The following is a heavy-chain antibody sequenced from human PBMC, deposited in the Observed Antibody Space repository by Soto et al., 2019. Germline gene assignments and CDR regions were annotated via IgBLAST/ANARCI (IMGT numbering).Heavy chain of an antibody. Sequence: EVQLVESGGGLVQPGGSLRLSCAASGFTFSNYWIHWVRQVPGKGLVWVSRINSDGTTTTYADFVKGRFTISRDNAKNTLYLQMDNLGADDTAVYYCTRGGTTTTYWGLFNYWGQGALVTVSS. CDR1: GFTFSNYW. J-gene: IGHJ4*02. D-gene: IGHD1-26*01. CDR2: INSDGTTT. V-gene: IGHV3-74*03. CDR3: TRGGTTTTYWGLFNY.